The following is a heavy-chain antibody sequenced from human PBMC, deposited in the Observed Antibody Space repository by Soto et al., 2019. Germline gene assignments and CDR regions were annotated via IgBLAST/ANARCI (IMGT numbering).Heavy chain of an antibody. Sequence: ASGKVACKSSGYTFPSYGISWVRQAPGQGLEWMGWISAYNGNTNYAQKLQGRVTMTTDTSTSTAYMELRSLRSDDTAVYYCARGYDSSGYGYWGQGTLVTVSS. CDR3: ARGYDSSGYGY. CDR2: ISAYNGNT. CDR1: GYTFPSYG. V-gene: IGHV1-18*04. J-gene: IGHJ4*02. D-gene: IGHD3-22*01.